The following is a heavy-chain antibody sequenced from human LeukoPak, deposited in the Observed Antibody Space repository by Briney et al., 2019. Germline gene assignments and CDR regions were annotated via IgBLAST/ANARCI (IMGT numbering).Heavy chain of an antibody. J-gene: IGHJ4*02. CDR1: GYTFTSYG. V-gene: IGHV1-18*01. D-gene: IGHD6-13*01. CDR3: ARVGSGDIIAAAGTIGY. CDR2: ISAYNGNT. Sequence: ASVKVSCKASGYTFTSYGISWVRQAPGQGLEWMGWISAYNGNTNYAQKLQGRVTMTTDTSTSTAYMELRSLRSDDTAVYYCARVGSGDIIAAAGTIGYWGQGTLVTVSS.